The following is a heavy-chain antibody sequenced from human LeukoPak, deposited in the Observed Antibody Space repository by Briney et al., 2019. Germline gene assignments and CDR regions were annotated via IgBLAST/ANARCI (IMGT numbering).Heavy chain of an antibody. CDR1: GFTFHNYA. V-gene: IGHV3-23*01. CDR2: ISSSGDIT. CDR3: AKDRPNNHESNGHYYRRNGDY. J-gene: IGHJ4*02. Sequence: PGGSPRLSCAASGFTFHNYAMSLVRQAPGKALEWVSAISSSGDITFYADSVKGRFTISRDNSRYTLYLQMNSLRAEDAAMYYCAKDRPNNHESNGHYYRRNGDYWGQGTLVTVSS. D-gene: IGHD3-22*01.